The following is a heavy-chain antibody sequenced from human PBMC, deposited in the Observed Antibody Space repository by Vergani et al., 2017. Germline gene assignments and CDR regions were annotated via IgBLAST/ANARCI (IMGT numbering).Heavy chain of an antibody. CDR1: GFTFSSYA. Sequence: EVQLLESGGGLVQPGGSLRLSCAASGFTFSSYAMSWVRQAPGKGLEWVSAISGSGGSTYYADSVKGRFTISRDNSKNTLYLQMNSLRAEDTAVYYCAKDLRVRVSSDLEWSHLHTFYYYYGMDVWGQGTTVTVSS. V-gene: IGHV3-23*01. J-gene: IGHJ6*02. D-gene: IGHD3-3*01. CDR3: AKDLRVRVSSDLEWSHLHTFYYYYGMDV. CDR2: ISGSGGST.